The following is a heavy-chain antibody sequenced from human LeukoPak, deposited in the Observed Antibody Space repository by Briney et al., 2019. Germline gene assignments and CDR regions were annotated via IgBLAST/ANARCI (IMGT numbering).Heavy chain of an antibody. CDR2: INPSGGST. CDR1: GYTFTSYY. Sequence: ASVKVSCKASGYTFTSYYMHWVRQAPGQGLEWMGIINPSGGSTSYAQKFQGRVTMTRDMSTSTVYMELSSLRSEDTAVYYCARDLGTYYYDSSGYSTGDYYYYYYVDVWGKGTTVTVSS. V-gene: IGHV1-46*01. D-gene: IGHD3-22*01. J-gene: IGHJ6*03. CDR3: ARDLGTYYYDSSGYSTGDYYYYYYVDV.